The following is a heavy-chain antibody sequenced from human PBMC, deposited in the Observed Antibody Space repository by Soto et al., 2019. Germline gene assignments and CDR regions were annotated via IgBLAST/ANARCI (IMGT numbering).Heavy chain of an antibody. Sequence: EVQLLESGGGLVQPGGSLRLSCAASGFTFSSYAMSWVRQAPGKGMEWVSAISGSGGSTYYADSVKGRFTISRDNSKNTLYLQMNSLRAEDTAVYYCAKDSGAYWYFDLWGRGTLVTVSS. CDR1: GFTFSSYA. CDR2: ISGSGGST. D-gene: IGHD1-26*01. J-gene: IGHJ2*01. CDR3: AKDSGAYWYFDL. V-gene: IGHV3-23*01.